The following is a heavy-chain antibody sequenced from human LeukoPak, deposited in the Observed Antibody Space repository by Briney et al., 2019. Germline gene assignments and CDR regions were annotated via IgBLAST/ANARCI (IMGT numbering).Heavy chain of an antibody. D-gene: IGHD3-10*01. CDR3: ARETTMVRGVIDY. V-gene: IGHV4-30-4*07. J-gene: IGHJ4*02. Sequence: SETLSLTCAVSGGSISSGGYSWSWIRQPPGKGLEWIGYIYYSGSTYYNPSLKSRVTISVDTSKNQFSLKLSSVTAADTAVYYCARETTMVRGVIDYWGQGTLVTVSS. CDR2: IYYSGST. CDR1: GGSISSGGYS.